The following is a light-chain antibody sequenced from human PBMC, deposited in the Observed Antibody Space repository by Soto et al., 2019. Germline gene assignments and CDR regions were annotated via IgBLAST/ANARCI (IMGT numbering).Light chain of an antibody. J-gene: IGLJ1*01. CDR2: DVI. CDR3: CSYAGGYTHV. Sequence: SVPTQPRSVSGSPGQSVTISCTGTRSDIGGYNFVSWYQQHPGQAPKLIIYDVIKRPSGVPDRFSGSKSGNTASLTIYGLQAEDEADYYCCSYAGGYTHVFGTGTKVTVL. CDR1: RSDIGGYNF. V-gene: IGLV2-11*01.